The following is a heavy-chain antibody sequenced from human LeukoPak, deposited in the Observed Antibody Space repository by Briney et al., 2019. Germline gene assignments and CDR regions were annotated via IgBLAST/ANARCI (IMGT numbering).Heavy chain of an antibody. CDR2: INHSGST. CDR3: AVRAESDSSGYDY. D-gene: IGHD3-22*01. V-gene: IGHV4-34*01. Sequence: SETLSLTCAVYGGSFSGYYWSWIRQPPGKGLEWIGEINHSGSTNYNPSLKSRVTISVDTSKNQFSLKLSSVTAADTAVYHCAVRAESDSSGYDYWGQGTLVTVSS. J-gene: IGHJ4*02. CDR1: GGSFSGYY.